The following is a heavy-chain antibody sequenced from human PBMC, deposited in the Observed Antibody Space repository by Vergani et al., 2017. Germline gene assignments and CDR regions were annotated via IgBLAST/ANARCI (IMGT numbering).Heavy chain of an antibody. D-gene: IGHD3-9*01. Sequence: QVQVVQSGAEVKKSGASVKVSCKTSGYTFSNYYMHWVRQVPGQGLEWMGIINPSGGHTNYAQKFQGRVTMTRDTSTSTVYMELSSLRSEDTAIYYCARGYYGILTDYRYWDQGTLVTVSA. CDR3: ARGYYGILTDYRY. CDR1: GYTFSNYY. J-gene: IGHJ4*02. CDR2: INPSGGHT. V-gene: IGHV1-46*03.